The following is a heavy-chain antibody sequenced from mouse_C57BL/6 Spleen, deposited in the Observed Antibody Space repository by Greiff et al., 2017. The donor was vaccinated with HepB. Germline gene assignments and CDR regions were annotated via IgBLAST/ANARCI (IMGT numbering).Heavy chain of an antibody. Sequence: VQLQQPGAELVKPGASVKLSCKASGYTFTSYWMQWVKQRPGQGLEWIGEIDPSDSYTNYNQKFKGKATLTVDTSSSTAYMQLSSLTSEDSAVYYCAREGLRPWYFDVWGTGTTVTVSS. CDR2: IDPSDSYT. CDR1: GYTFTSYW. CDR3: AREGLRPWYFDV. D-gene: IGHD2-4*01. J-gene: IGHJ1*03. V-gene: IGHV1-50*01.